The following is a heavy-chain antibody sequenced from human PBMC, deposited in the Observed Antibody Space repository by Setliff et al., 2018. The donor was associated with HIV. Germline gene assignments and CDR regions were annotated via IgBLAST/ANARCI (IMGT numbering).Heavy chain of an antibody. Sequence: TLSLTCTVSGGSISSGSYYWSWIRQPAGKGLEWIGHIYTSGSTNYNPSLKSRVTISVDTSKNQLSLKLSSVTAADTAVYYCASLYNFWNGYSRGYFDYWGQGTLVTVSS. CDR1: GGSISSGSYY. CDR2: IYTSGST. CDR3: ASLYNFWNGYSRGYFDY. J-gene: IGHJ4*02. D-gene: IGHD3-3*01. V-gene: IGHV4-61*09.